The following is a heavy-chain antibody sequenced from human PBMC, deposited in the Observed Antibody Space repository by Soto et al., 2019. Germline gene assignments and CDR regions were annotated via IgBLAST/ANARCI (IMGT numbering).Heavy chain of an antibody. V-gene: IGHV1-18*04. D-gene: IGHD2-2*02. Sequence: QEPLVQSGGEVKKPGASVRVSCKASGYTFTKYGITWVRQAPGQGLEWMGWIGVYNGKTNYARKLQGRVIMTADTSASTAYMELRSLRSDYTAVYYCSRARYCTSPSCYNHYYYGMDIWGQGTTVSVSS. J-gene: IGHJ6*02. CDR1: GYTFTKYG. CDR3: SRARYCTSPSCYNHYYYGMDI. CDR2: IGVYNGKT.